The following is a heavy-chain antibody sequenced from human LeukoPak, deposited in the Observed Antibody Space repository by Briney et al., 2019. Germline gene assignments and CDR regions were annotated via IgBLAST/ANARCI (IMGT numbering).Heavy chain of an antibody. Sequence: GGSLRLSCAASGFTFSSYAMTWVRQAPRKGLEWVSGISGSGGSTYYADSVKGRFTISRDNSRNTLYLQMNSLRAEDTAVYYCAKDRGSIAAAGDYWGQGTLVTVSS. V-gene: IGHV3-23*01. J-gene: IGHJ4*02. D-gene: IGHD6-13*01. CDR1: GFTFSSYA. CDR2: ISGSGGST. CDR3: AKDRGSIAAAGDY.